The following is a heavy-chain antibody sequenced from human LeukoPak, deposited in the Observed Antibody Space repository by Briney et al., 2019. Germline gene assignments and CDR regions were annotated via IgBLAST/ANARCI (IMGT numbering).Heavy chain of an antibody. J-gene: IGHJ6*03. V-gene: IGHV4-39*01. CDR2: IYYSGST. Sequence: PSETLCLTCTVSGGSISSSSYYWGWIRQPPGKGLEWIGSIYYSGSTYYNPSLKSRVTISVDTSKNQFSLKLSSVTAADTAVYYCARIKRITMIVASYYYYYMDVWGKGTTVTVSS. D-gene: IGHD3-22*01. CDR3: ARIKRITMIVASYYYYYMDV. CDR1: GGSISSSSYY.